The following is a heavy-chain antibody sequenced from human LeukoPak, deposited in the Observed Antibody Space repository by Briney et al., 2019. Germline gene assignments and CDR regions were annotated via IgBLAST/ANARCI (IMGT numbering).Heavy chain of an antibody. D-gene: IGHD4-23*01. CDR1: GDSVSTNSVA. Sequence: SQTLSLTCAISGDSVSTNSVAWNWIRQSPSRGLEWLGRTSYRSKWYNDYAVSVKSRITITPDTSKNQFSLQLNSVTPEDTAVYYCARERNSGAFDIWGQGTMVTVSS. CDR2: TSYRSKWYN. CDR3: ARERNSGAFDI. V-gene: IGHV6-1*01. J-gene: IGHJ3*02.